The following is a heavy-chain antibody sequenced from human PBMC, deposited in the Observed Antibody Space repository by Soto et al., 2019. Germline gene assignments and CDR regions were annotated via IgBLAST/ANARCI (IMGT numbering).Heavy chain of an antibody. CDR1: GFTFSDYY. Sequence: QVQLVESGGGLVKPGGSLRLSCAASGFTFSDYYMSWIRQAPGKGLEWVSYISSSSSYTNYADSVKGRFTISRDNAKNSLYLQMSSLSAGDTAVYYCARGDPPLWFGEGGQGTTVTVSS. V-gene: IGHV3-11*05. CDR3: ARGDPPLWFGE. J-gene: IGHJ6*02. D-gene: IGHD3-10*01. CDR2: ISSSSSYT.